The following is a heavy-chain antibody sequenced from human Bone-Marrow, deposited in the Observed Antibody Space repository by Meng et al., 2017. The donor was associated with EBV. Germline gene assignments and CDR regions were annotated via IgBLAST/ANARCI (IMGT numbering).Heavy chain of an antibody. CDR3: ARGAAAGTLKFDY. J-gene: IGHJ4*02. V-gene: IGHV1-2*02. CDR1: GYTFTGYY. Sequence: GQVVQAVAEVKKPGAAVKVSSKASGYTFTGYYIHWVRQAPGQGLEWMGYINPKSGGTDYSQKFQARVTMTRDTSISTVYMELSSLRSDDTAVYYCARGAAAGTLKFDYWGQGTLVTVSS. D-gene: IGHD6-13*01. CDR2: INPKSGGT.